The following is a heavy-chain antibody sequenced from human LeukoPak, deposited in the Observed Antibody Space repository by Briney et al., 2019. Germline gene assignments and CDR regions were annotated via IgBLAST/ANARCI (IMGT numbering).Heavy chain of an antibody. Sequence: SETLSLTCTVSGGSVYTSDYYWGWVRQPPGKGPEWIGGIFYTGKTNYNPSLKSRVSISIDTSKNQFSLKLTSVTAADTAVYYCARVFDSWGQGTLVTVSS. J-gene: IGHJ4*02. CDR3: ARVFDS. V-gene: IGHV4-39*07. CDR2: IFYTGKT. CDR1: GGSVYTSDYY.